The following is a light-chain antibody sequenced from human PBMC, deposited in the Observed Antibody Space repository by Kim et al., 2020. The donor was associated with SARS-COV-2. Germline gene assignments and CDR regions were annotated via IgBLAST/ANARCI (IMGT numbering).Light chain of an antibody. CDR1: NIGSKH. CDR3: QVWDSTSYFYVV. J-gene: IGLJ2*01. V-gene: IGLV3-21*01. Sequence: SYELTQPPSMSVAPGETARIPCGGNNIGSKHVHWYRQRAGQAPVLLIYYNTDRPSGIPERFSGSNSGTTATLTISKVEAGDEADYYCQVWDSTSYFYVVFGGGTKLTVL. CDR2: YNT.